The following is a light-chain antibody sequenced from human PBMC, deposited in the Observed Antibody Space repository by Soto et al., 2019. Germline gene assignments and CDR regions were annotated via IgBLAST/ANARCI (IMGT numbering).Light chain of an antibody. CDR1: SSDVGGYNY. CDR2: DVS. J-gene: IGLJ1*01. Sequence: QSALTQPASVSGSPGQSITISCTGTSSDVGGYNYVSWYQQHPGKAPKLLIYDVSNRPSGVSNRISGSKSGNTASLTISGLQAEDEADYYCNSYTSTSTRVFGTGTKVTVL. CDR3: NSYTSTSTRV. V-gene: IGLV2-14*03.